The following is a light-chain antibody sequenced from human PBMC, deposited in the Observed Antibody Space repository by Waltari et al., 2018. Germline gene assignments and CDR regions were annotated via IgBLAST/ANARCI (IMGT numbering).Light chain of an antibody. V-gene: IGLV3-19*01. CDR1: SLRTYY. J-gene: IGLJ2*01. Sequence: SSELTQDPAVSVALGQTVRITCQGDSLRTYYASWYQQKPGQAPVLVIFGKDNRASGFPDRFSDSSSGNTASLTITGAQAEDEAYYYCNSRDNSGNHWIFGGGTKLTVL. CDR3: NSRDNSGNHWI. CDR2: GKD.